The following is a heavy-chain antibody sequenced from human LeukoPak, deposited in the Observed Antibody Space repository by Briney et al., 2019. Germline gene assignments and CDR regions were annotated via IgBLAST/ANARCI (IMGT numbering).Heavy chain of an antibody. Sequence: SETLSLTCTVSGGPVSSGSYYWSWIRQPPGKGLEWIGYIYYSGSTNYNPSLKSRVTISVDTSRDRFSLKLSSVTAADTAVYYCARFHTSGYYRHFDFWGQGTLVTVSS. CDR3: ARFHTSGYYRHFDF. V-gene: IGHV4-61*01. D-gene: IGHD3-22*01. J-gene: IGHJ4*02. CDR1: GGPVSSGSYY. CDR2: IYYSGST.